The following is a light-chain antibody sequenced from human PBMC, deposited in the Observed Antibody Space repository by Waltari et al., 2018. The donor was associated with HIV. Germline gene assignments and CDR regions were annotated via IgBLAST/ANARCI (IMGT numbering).Light chain of an antibody. CDR2: ATD. CDR3: VLYMGSGIWE. CDR1: SGSVSTTYY. J-gene: IGLJ3*02. V-gene: IGLV8-61*01. Sequence: QTVVTQEPSFSVSPGGTVTLTCGLTSGSVSTTYYPSWCQQTPGQGRPTLNSATDRRSSGVPDRCSGSSLGDKADLTITGARADDEGQYFCVLYMGSGIWEFGGGTKLTGL.